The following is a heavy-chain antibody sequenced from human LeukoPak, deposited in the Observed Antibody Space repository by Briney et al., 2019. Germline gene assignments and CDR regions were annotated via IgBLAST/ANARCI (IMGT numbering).Heavy chain of an antibody. V-gene: IGHV3-74*01. Sequence: GGSLRLSCAASGFTFSSYWMHWVRQAPGKGLVWVSRINGDGSSTSYADSVKGRFTISRDNAKNTLYLEMNSLKAEDTAVYYCARVRYDYYGMDVWGQGTTVTVSS. CDR3: ARVRYDYYGMDV. J-gene: IGHJ6*02. D-gene: IGHD4-17*01. CDR1: GFTFSSYW. CDR2: INGDGSST.